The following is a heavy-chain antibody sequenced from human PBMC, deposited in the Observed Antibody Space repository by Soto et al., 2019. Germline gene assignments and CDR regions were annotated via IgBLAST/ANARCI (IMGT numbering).Heavy chain of an antibody. D-gene: IGHD2-15*01. J-gene: IGHJ3*02. CDR2: IYSGGGT. CDR1: GFPFSPNY. V-gene: IGHV3-66*01. CDR3: ARRGYCTGGICYAIYGLDI. Sequence: EEQLVESGGGLAHPGGSLRLSCAAFGFPFSPNYMSWVRRAPRKGLEWVSLIYSGGGTHYADSVKGRFTISRDDSKNTLFLQMNSLRAEDTAVYYCARRGYCTGGICYAIYGLDIWGQGTMVTVSS.